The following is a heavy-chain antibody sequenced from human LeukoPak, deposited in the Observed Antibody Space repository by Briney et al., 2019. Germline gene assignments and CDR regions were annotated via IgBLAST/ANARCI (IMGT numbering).Heavy chain of an antibody. D-gene: IGHD7-27*01. V-gene: IGHV1-18*01. CDR3: ARWGSAYPDAFDI. CDR2: ISAYNGNT. J-gene: IGHJ3*02. Sequence: XWVXQAXXQXGEWMGWISAYNGNTNYAQKLQGRVTMTTDTSTSTAYMELRSLRSDDTAVYYCARWGSAYPDAFDIWGQGTMVTVSS.